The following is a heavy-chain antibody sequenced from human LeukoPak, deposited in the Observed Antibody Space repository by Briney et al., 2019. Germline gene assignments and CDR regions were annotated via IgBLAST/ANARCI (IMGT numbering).Heavy chain of an antibody. Sequence: GGSLRLSCAASGFTFSSYSMNWVRQAPGKGLEWVSSISSSSSYIYYADSVKGRFTISRDNAKNSLYLQMNSLRAEDTAVYYCARDPYCSGGSCYPGPPNWFDPWGQGTLVTVSS. V-gene: IGHV3-21*01. CDR3: ARDPYCSGGSCYPGPPNWFDP. CDR1: GFTFSSYS. J-gene: IGHJ5*02. D-gene: IGHD2-15*01. CDR2: ISSSSSYI.